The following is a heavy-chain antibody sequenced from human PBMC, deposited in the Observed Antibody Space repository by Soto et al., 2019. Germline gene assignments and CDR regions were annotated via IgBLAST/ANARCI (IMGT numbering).Heavy chain of an antibody. CDR1: GYTLTELS. D-gene: IGHD1-1*01. V-gene: IGHV1-24*01. CDR2: FDPEDGET. J-gene: IGHJ6*03. Sequence: AASVKVSCKVSGYTLTELSMHWVRQAPGKGLEWMGGFDPEDGETIYAQKFQGRVTMTEDTSTDTAYMELSSLRSEDTAVYYCATDLRTTAHYYYMDVWGKGTTVTVSS. CDR3: ATDLRTTAHYYYMDV.